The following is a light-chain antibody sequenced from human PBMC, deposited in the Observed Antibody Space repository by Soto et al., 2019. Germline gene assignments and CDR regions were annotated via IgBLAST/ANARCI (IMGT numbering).Light chain of an antibody. J-gene: IGLJ1*01. V-gene: IGLV2-14*01. CDR3: SSYTSISTLVV. CDR1: SSDVGSYNY. CDR2: DVS. Sequence: QSVLTQPASVSGSPGQSITISCTGISSDVGSYNYVSWYQQHPGKAPKLMIYDVSNRPSGVSNRFSDSKSGNTASLTISGLQAEDESAYYCSSYTSISTLVVFGTGTKLTVL.